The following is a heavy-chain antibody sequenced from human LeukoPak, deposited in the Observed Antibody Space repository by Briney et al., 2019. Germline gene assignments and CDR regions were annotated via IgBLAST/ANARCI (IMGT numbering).Heavy chain of an antibody. CDR1: GFTCSSYA. Sequence: AGGSLRLSCAASGFTCSSYAMSWVRQAPGKGLEWVSAISGSGGSTYYADSVKGRFTISRDNSKNTLYLQMNSLRAEDTAVYYCAKSMVRGVITHFDYWGQGTLVTVSS. D-gene: IGHD3-10*01. J-gene: IGHJ4*02. V-gene: IGHV3-23*01. CDR2: ISGSGGST. CDR3: AKSMVRGVITHFDY.